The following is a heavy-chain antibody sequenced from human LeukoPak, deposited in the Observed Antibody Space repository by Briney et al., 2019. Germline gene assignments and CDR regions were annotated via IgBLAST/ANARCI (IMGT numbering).Heavy chain of an antibody. J-gene: IGHJ4*02. CDR3: AKSWVDCSGGSCPLDY. CDR2: ISYDGSNK. D-gene: IGHD2-15*01. CDR1: GFTFSSYG. V-gene: IGHV3-30*18. Sequence: GGSLRLSCAASGFTFSSYGMHWVRQAPGKGLEWVAVISYDGSNKYYADSVKGRFTISRDNSKNTLYLQMNSLRAEDTAVYYCAKSWVDCSGGSCPLDYWGQGTLVTVSS.